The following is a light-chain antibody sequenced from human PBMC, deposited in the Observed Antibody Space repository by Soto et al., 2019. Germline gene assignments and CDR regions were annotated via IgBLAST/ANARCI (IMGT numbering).Light chain of an antibody. V-gene: IGLV2-14*01. CDR3: SSYASSSPFV. Sequence: QSALTQPASVSGSPGQSITISCTGTGSDVGGYKYVSWYQQLPGKAPKLMIYDVSYRPSGVSNRFSVSKSGNTASLIISGLQAEDEADYYCSSYASSSPFVFGTGTKLTVL. CDR1: GSDVGGYKY. J-gene: IGLJ1*01. CDR2: DVS.